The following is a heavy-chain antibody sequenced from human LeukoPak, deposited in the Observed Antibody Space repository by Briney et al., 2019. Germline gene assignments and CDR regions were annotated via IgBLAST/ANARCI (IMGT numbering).Heavy chain of an antibody. CDR2: IYTSGST. V-gene: IGHV4-4*07. CDR1: GGFISSYY. J-gene: IGHJ3*02. D-gene: IGHD1-26*01. CDR3: ARAHWGGSYMHAFDI. Sequence: SETLSLTCTVSGGFISSYYWSWIRQPAGKGLEWIGRIYTSGSTNYNPSLKSRVTMSVDTSKNQFSLKLSSVTAADTAVYYCARAHWGGSYMHAFDIWGQGTMVTVSS.